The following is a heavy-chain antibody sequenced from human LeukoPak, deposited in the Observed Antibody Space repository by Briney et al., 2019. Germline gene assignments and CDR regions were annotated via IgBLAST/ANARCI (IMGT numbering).Heavy chain of an antibody. CDR3: ARPVRFLEWIDAFDI. CDR2: IIPIFGTA. CDR1: GGTFSSYA. Sequence: ASGKVSCKASGGTFSSYAISWVRQAPGQGLEWMGGIIPIFGTANYAQKFQGRVTITADESTSTAYMELSSLRSEDTAVYYCARPVRFLEWIDAFDIWGQGTMVTVSS. J-gene: IGHJ3*02. V-gene: IGHV1-69*01. D-gene: IGHD3-3*01.